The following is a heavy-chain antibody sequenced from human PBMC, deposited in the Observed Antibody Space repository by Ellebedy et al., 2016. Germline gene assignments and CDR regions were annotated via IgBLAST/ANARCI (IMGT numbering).Heavy chain of an antibody. Sequence: GGSLRLSCAASGFTFRNAWMNWVRQVPEKGLEWVGRIKSKTDGGAAAYAAPVKGRFTISRDDSKNTLYLQMNSLKTEDTAVYFCTTVYRYNYDSVWGQGTLVTVSS. CDR2: IKSKTDGGAA. CDR3: TTVYRYNYDSV. V-gene: IGHV3-15*01. J-gene: IGHJ4*02. CDR1: GFTFRNAW. D-gene: IGHD5-18*01.